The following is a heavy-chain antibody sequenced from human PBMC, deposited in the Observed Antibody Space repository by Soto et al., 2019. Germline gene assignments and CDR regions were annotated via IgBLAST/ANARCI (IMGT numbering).Heavy chain of an antibody. D-gene: IGHD1-26*01. V-gene: IGHV1-3*01. CDR1: DTPSLAML. J-gene: IGHJ4*02. CDR3: ARVAGSPDY. Sequence: VKVPARLLDTPSLAMLCIGCARPPDKGLSGMTGSAQKFQGRVTMTRDSSISTVYMELSSLRSEDTAVYYCARVAGSPDYWGQGTLVTVSS. CDR2: SA.